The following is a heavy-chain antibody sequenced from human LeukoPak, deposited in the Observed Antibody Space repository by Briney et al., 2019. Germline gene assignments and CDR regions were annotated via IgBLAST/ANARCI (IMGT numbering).Heavy chain of an antibody. D-gene: IGHD6-13*01. CDR1: GYTFTGCY. CDR3: ASRPGSSSTTTPYYFDY. Sequence: GESLKVSCQASGYTFTGCYMHWVRQAPGQGLEWMGWINPNSGGTNYAQKFQGRVTMTRDTSISTAYMELSRLRSDDTAVYYCASRPGSSSTTTPYYFDYWGQGTLVTVSS. J-gene: IGHJ4*02. V-gene: IGHV1-2*02. CDR2: INPNSGGT.